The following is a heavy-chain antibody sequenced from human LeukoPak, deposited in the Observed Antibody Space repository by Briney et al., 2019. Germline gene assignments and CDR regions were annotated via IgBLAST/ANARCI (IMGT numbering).Heavy chain of an antibody. D-gene: IGHD6-19*01. Sequence: SETLSLTCTVSGGSMRNYYWSWIRQPPGKGLEWIGYTYHSGNTDYNPSLKSRVTISVDTSKNQFSLKLTSVTAADTAVYYCARRRQWLDFDYWGQGTLVTVSS. CDR1: GGSMRNYY. V-gene: IGHV4-59*08. CDR3: ARRRQWLDFDY. CDR2: TYHSGNT. J-gene: IGHJ4*02.